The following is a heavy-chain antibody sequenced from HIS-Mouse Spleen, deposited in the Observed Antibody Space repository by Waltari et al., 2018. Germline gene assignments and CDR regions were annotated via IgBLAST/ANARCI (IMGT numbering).Heavy chain of an antibody. CDR1: GFTFDDYA. CDR3: AKDISLLAAAGTYFDY. D-gene: IGHD6-13*01. J-gene: IGHJ4*02. CDR2: ISWNSGSI. Sequence: EVQLVESGGCLVQPGRSLRLSCAASGFTFDDYAMHWVRQAPGKGLEWVLGISWNSGSICYSELGKGRFTIYRDNAKNSLYLQMNSLRAEDTALYYCAKDISLLAAAGTYFDYWGQGTLVTVSS. V-gene: IGHV3-9*01.